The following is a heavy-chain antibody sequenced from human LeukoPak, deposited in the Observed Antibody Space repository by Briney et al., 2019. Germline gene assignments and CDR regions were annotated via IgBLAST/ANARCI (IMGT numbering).Heavy chain of an antibody. CDR1: GFTFSSYA. D-gene: IGHD1-26*01. J-gene: IGHJ4*02. Sequence: GGSLRLSWAASGFTFSSYAMSWVRQAPGKGLEWVSAISGSGGSTYYADSVKGRFTISRDNSKNTLYLQMNSLRAGDTAVYYCAKVVSGSYFFDYWGQGTLVTVSS. V-gene: IGHV3-23*01. CDR3: AKVVSGSYFFDY. CDR2: ISGSGGST.